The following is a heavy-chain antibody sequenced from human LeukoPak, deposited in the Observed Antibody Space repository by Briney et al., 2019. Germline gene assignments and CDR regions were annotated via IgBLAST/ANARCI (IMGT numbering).Heavy chain of an antibody. Sequence: SETLSLTCAVYGGSFSGYYWSWIRQPPGKGLEWIGEINHSGSTNYNPSLKSRVTISVDTSKNQFSLKLSSVTAADTVVYYCARGPDCSGGSCYPYWFDPWGQGTLVTVSS. D-gene: IGHD2-15*01. CDR2: INHSGST. J-gene: IGHJ5*02. V-gene: IGHV4-34*01. CDR3: ARGPDCSGGSCYPYWFDP. CDR1: GGSFSGYY.